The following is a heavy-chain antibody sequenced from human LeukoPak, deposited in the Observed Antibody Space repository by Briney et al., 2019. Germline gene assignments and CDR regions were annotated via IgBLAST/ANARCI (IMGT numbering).Heavy chain of an antibody. CDR1: GYTFTGYY. Sequence: ASVKVSCKASGYTFTGYYMHWVRQAPGQGLEWMGWINPNSGGTNYAQKFQGWVTMTRDTSISTAYMELSSLRSDDTAVYYCAKDQGESGGGDCCPFDSWGQGILVTVSS. J-gene: IGHJ4*02. D-gene: IGHD2-21*01. V-gene: IGHV1-2*04. CDR3: AKDQGESGGGDCCPFDS. CDR2: INPNSGGT.